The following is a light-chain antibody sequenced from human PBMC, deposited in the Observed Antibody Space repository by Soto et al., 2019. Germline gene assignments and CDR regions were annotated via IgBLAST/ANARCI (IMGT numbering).Light chain of an antibody. J-gene: IGKJ4*01. Sequence: EIVLTQSPVTLSLSPGERATLSCRASQRVSSNLAWYQQTPGRAPRLLIYGVSVRATGIPARFSGSGSGTEFTLTISSLQSEDFALYYCQVYNNWPPGLTFGGGTKVDIK. CDR2: GVS. CDR1: QRVSSN. CDR3: QVYNNWPPGLT. V-gene: IGKV3-15*01.